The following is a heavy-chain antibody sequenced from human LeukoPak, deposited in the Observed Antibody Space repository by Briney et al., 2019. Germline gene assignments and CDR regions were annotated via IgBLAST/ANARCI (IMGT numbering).Heavy chain of an antibody. Sequence: GASVKVSCKPSGYTLTSYVISWVRQAPGQGLEWMGWISGYNGNTNYAQKLQGRVTMTTDTSTSTAYMELPSLRSDDTGVYYCARDRRGLRFLDWLLYYWGQGPLVTVSS. D-gene: IGHD3-3*01. V-gene: IGHV1-18*01. CDR2: ISGYNGNT. CDR1: GYTLTSYV. J-gene: IGHJ4*02. CDR3: ARDRRGLRFLDWLLYY.